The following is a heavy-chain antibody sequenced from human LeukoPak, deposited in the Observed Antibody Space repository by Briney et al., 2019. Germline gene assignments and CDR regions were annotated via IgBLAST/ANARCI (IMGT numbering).Heavy chain of an antibody. J-gene: IGHJ4*02. CDR3: AREARQLVY. CDR1: GFSFSSHS. Sequence: TGGSLRLSCEVSGFSFSSHSINWVRQTPGKGLEWVSTISSGSSYIYYADSVKGRFTISRDNAKNSLYLQMNSLRAEDTAVYYCAREARQLVYWGQGTLVTVSS. V-gene: IGHV3-21*01. CDR2: ISSGSSYI. D-gene: IGHD6-13*01.